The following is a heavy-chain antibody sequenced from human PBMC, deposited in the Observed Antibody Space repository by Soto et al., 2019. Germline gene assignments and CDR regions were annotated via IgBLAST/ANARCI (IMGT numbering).Heavy chain of an antibody. CDR1: GVSVSSDRYY. D-gene: IGHD3-10*01. CDR3: VTEVRCRENWFFD. CDR2: IYYSGNT. J-gene: IGHJ2*01. V-gene: IGHV4-61*01. Sequence: SETLSLTCTVSGVSVSSDRYYWSWIRQPPGKGLEWIGYIYYSGNTKYNSSFESRVTISIDTSKNQFSLKLSSVTAADTAVYSGVTEVRCRENWFFD.